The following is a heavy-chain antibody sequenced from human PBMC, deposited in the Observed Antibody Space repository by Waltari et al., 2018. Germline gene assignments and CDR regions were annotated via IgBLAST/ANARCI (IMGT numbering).Heavy chain of an antibody. CDR3: AREGEQQLVRGAFDY. J-gene: IGHJ4*02. V-gene: IGHV3-53*01. CDR2: IYSGGST. Sequence: EVQLVESGGGLIQPGGSLRLSCAASGFTVGSNYMRSVRTAPGKGLEWVSVIYSGGSTYYADSVKGRFTISRDNSKNTLYLQMNSLRAEDTAVYYCAREGEQQLVRGAFDYWGQGTLVTVSS. CDR1: GFTVGSNY. D-gene: IGHD6-13*01.